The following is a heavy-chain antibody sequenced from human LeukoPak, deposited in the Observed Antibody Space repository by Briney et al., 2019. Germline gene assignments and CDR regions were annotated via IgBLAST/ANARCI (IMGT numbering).Heavy chain of an antibody. J-gene: IGHJ4*02. D-gene: IGHD6-13*01. CDR3: AGSYSSSWYGVDY. Sequence: GVSLRLSCVPSGFSFCNYAMNWVRQAPGKGLEWVSYISSSSSTIYYADSVKGRFTISRDNAKNSLYLQMNSLRAEDTAVYYCAGSYSSSWYGVDYWGQGTLVTVSS. V-gene: IGHV3-48*01. CDR2: ISSSSSTI. CDR1: GFSFCNYA.